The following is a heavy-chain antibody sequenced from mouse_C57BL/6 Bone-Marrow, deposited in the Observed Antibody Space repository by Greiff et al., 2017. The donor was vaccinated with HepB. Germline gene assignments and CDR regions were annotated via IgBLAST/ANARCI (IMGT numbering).Heavy chain of an antibody. CDR1: GYTFTSYW. J-gene: IGHJ2*01. CDR2: IYPGSGST. Sequence: QVQPQQPGAELVKPGASVKMSCKASGYTFTSYWITWVKQRPGQGLEWIGDIYPGSGSTNYNEKFKSKATLTVDTSSSTAYMQLSSLTSEDSAVYYCAIGGITTVVATDYWGQGTTLTVSS. CDR3: AIGGITTVVATDY. V-gene: IGHV1-55*01. D-gene: IGHD1-1*01.